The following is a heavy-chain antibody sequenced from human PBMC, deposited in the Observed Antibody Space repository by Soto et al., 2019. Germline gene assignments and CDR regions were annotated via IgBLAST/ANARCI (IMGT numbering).Heavy chain of an antibody. Sequence: EVQLVESGGGLVKPGGSLRLSCAASGFTFSSYSMNWVRQAPGKGLEWVSSISSSSSYIYYADSVKGRFTISSDNAKNSLYLPMNSLRAEDTAVYFCARAPYYYDSRGYYAYWGQGTLVTVSS. V-gene: IGHV3-21*01. J-gene: IGHJ4*02. CDR1: GFTFSSYS. D-gene: IGHD3-22*01. CDR3: ARAPYYYDSRGYYAY. CDR2: ISSSSSYI.